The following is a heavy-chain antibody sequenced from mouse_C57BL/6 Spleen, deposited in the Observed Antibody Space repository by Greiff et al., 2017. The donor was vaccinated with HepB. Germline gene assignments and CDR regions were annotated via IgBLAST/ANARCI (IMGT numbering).Heavy chain of an antibody. Sequence: QVQLQQPGAELVKPGDSVKMSCKASGYTFTSYWITWVKQRPGQGLEWIGDIYPGSGSTNYNEKFKSKATLTVDTSSSTAYMQLSSLTSEDSAVYCCARRGTAQASFAYWGQGTLVTVSA. CDR3: ARRGTAQASFAY. D-gene: IGHD3-2*02. CDR2: IYPGSGST. CDR1: GYTFTSYW. V-gene: IGHV1-55*01. J-gene: IGHJ3*01.